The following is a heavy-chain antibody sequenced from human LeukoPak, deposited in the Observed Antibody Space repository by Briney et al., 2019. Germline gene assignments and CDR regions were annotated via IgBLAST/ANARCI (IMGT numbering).Heavy chain of an antibody. CDR1: GGSISSGDYY. J-gene: IGHJ3*02. D-gene: IGHD2-21*02. V-gene: IGHV4-30-4*01. CDR2: IYYSGST. CDR3: ARDRYCGGDCYSRWDAFDI. Sequence: SETLSLTCTVSGGSISSGDYYWSWIHQPPGKGLEWIGYIYYSGSTYYNPSLKSRVTISVDTSKNQFSLKPSSVTAADTAVYYCARDRYCGGDCYSRWDAFDIWGQGTMVTVSS.